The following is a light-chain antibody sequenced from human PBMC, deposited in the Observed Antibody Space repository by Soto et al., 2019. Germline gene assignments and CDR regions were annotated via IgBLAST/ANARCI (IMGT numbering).Light chain of an antibody. J-gene: IGLJ1*01. Sequence: QSALTQPASVSGSPGQSITISCTGTSSDLDGYNFVSWYQQHPGKAPKLMIYEVSNRPSGVSNRFSGSKSGNTASLTISVLQAEDEADYYCSSYTSSDFYVFGTGTKLTVL. CDR3: SSYTSSDFYV. CDR2: EVS. V-gene: IGLV2-14*01. CDR1: SSDLDGYNF.